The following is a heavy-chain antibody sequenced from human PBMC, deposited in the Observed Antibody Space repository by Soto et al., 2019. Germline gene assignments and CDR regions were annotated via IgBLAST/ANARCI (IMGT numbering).Heavy chain of an antibody. CDR3: AKLIWFGAQFEY. V-gene: IGHV3-30*18. CDR2: ISYDGSNK. D-gene: IGHD3-10*01. Sequence: GGSLTLSCVVSGFPFSSSGMHWVRQAPGKGLEWVAVISYDGSNKYYADSVKGRFTISRDNSKNTLYLQMNSLRTEDTAVYYCAKLIWFGAQFEYWGRGTLVTVSS. J-gene: IGHJ4*02. CDR1: GFPFSSSG.